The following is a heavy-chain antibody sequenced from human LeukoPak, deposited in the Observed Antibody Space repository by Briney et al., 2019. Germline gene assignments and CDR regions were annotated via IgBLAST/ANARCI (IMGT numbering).Heavy chain of an antibody. V-gene: IGHV3-11*01. J-gene: IGHJ4*02. CDR1: GFTFSDYS. Sequence: PGGSLRLSCAASGFTFSDYSMSWIRQAPGKGLEWVSYISSGPNTIYYADSVKGRFTISRDNAMNSLHLQMNSLRAEDTAVYYCARDGECSGGTCYHDYWGQGTLVTVSS. CDR2: ISSGPNTI. D-gene: IGHD2-15*01. CDR3: ARDGECSGGTCYHDY.